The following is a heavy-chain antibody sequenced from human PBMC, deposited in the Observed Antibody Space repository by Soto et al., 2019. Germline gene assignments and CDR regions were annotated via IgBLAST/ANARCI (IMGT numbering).Heavy chain of an antibody. Sequence: SETLSLTCAVYGGSFSGYYWSWIRQPPGKGLEWIGEINHSGSTNYNPSLKSRVTISVDTSKNQFSLKLSSVTAADTAVYYCARGSIAAAGSLKRKFYPWGQGTLVTVSS. CDR1: GGSFSGYY. J-gene: IGHJ5*02. V-gene: IGHV4-34*01. CDR3: ARGSIAAAGSLKRKFYP. D-gene: IGHD6-13*01. CDR2: INHSGST.